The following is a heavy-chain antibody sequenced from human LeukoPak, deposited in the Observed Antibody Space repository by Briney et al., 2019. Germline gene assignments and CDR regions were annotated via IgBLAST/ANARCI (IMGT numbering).Heavy chain of an antibody. D-gene: IGHD6-13*01. CDR2: IIWNGGST. CDR1: GFTFDDYG. CDR3: AKENPTAADAYYFDY. V-gene: IGHV3-20*04. J-gene: IGHJ4*01. Sequence: GGSLRLSCAASGFTFDDYGMSWVRQTPGKGLEWVSSIIWNGGSTNYADSVKGRFTISRDNSKNTLYLQMNSLRAEDTAVYYCAKENPTAADAYYFDYWGQGTLVTVSS.